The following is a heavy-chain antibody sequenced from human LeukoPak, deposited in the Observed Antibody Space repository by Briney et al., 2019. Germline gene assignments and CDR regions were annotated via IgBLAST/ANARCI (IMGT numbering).Heavy chain of an antibody. CDR1: GHSFTSYY. V-gene: IGHV1-46*01. CDR2: INPSGGST. CDR3: ARDIPYEVTFGGVTVMGSFVLDY. Sequence: ASVKVSCKASGHSFTSYYTHWVRQAPGQGLEWMGIINPSGGSTSYAQKFQGRVTLTRDTSTTTVYMELSSLRSEDTAVYYCARDIPYEVTFGGVTVMGSFVLDYWGQGTLVTVSS. D-gene: IGHD3-16*02. J-gene: IGHJ4*02.